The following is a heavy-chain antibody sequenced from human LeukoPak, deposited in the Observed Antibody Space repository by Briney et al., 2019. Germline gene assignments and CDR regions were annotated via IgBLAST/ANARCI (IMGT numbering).Heavy chain of an antibody. D-gene: IGHD1-26*01. CDR2: IYYSGST. CDR3: ARHGVGPHGWELLY. CDR1: GGSISSSSYY. Sequence: PSETLSLTCTVSGGSISSSSYYWGWIRQPPGKGLEWIGSIYYSGSTYYNPSLKSRVTISVDTSKNQFSLKLSSVTAADTAVYYCARHGVGPHGWELLYWGQGTLVTVSS. V-gene: IGHV4-39*01. J-gene: IGHJ4*02.